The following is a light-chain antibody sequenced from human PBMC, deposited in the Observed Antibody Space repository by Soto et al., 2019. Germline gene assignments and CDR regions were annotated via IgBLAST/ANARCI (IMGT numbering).Light chain of an antibody. CDR2: DAS. Sequence: ELVLTQSPATLSLSPGARATLSCRASKSISSYLAWYQQKPGQAPRLLIYDASNRATGIPARFSGSGSGTEFTLTISSLEPEDFAVYYCLQSSDWPRTFGQGTKVEIK. CDR1: KSISSY. J-gene: IGKJ1*01. CDR3: LQSSDWPRT. V-gene: IGKV3-11*01.